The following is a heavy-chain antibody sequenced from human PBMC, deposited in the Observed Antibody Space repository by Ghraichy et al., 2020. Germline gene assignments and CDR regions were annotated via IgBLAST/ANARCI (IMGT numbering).Heavy chain of an antibody. V-gene: IGHV3-23*01. D-gene: IGHD3-3*01. CDR3: ANESRDNFWSGHGSVLGY. CDR1: GFTFSSYA. Sequence: LSLTCAASGFTFSSYAMSWVRQAPGKGLEWVSAISGSGGSTYYADSVKGRFTISRDNSKNTLYLQMNSLRAEDTAIYYCANESRDNFWSGHGSVLGYWGQGTLVTVSS. CDR2: ISGSGGST. J-gene: IGHJ4*02.